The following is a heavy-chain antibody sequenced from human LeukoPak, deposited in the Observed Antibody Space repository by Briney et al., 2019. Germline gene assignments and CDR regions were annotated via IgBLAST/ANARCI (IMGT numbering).Heavy chain of an antibody. D-gene: IGHD5-12*01. CDR1: GGSISSYY. J-gene: IGHJ6*03. CDR3: AREGYSGYDLYYYYYMDV. CDR2: IYYSGST. V-gene: IGHV4-59*12. Sequence: SETLSLTCTVSGGSISSYYWSWIRQPPGKGLEWIGYIYYSGSTNYNPSLKSRVTMSVDTSKNQFSLKLSSVTAADTAVYYCAREGYSGYDLYYYYYMDVWGKGTTVTISS.